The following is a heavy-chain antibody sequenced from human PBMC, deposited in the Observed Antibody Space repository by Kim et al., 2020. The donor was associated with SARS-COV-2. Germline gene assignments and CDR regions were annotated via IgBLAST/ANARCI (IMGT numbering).Heavy chain of an antibody. CDR2: IIPIFGTA. D-gene: IGHD2-15*01. CDR3: ARGRYCSGGSCYPTDPPVDEN. V-gene: IGHV1-69*13. CDR1: GGTFSSYA. Sequence: SVKVSCKASGGTFSSYAISWVRQAPGQGLEWMGGIIPIFGTANYAQKFQGRVTITADESTSTAYMELSSLRSEDTAVYYCARGRYCSGGSCYPTDPPVDENWGQGTLVTVSS. J-gene: IGHJ4*02.